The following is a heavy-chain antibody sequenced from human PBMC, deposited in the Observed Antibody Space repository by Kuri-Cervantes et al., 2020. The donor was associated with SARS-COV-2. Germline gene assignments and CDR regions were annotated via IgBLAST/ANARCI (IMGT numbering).Heavy chain of an antibody. D-gene: IGHD3-3*01. CDR1: GYSFTSNW. J-gene: IGHJ3*02. V-gene: IGHV5-51*01. CDR2: IYPGDSDT. CDR3: ARQFSVTIFGVVSGAFDI. Sequence: KVSCKGSGYSFTSNWIVWVRQMPGKGLEWMGIIYPGDSDTRYSPSFQGQVTISADKSISTAYLQWSSLKASDTAMYYCARQFSVTIFGVVSGAFDIWGQGTMVTVSS.